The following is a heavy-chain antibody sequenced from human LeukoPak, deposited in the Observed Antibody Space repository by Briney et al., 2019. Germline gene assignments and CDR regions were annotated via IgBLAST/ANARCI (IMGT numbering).Heavy chain of an antibody. CDR2: IQPRDSDG. CDR1: GYTFTNYW. V-gene: IGHV5-51*01. Sequence: GESLKISCKASGYTFTNYWIGWVRQMPGKGLEWMGIIQPRDSDGRYSPSFRGPVTFSADKSNNTADLQWSSLKASDTAIYYCARGLQTTVVTPFAYWGRGTLVTVSS. CDR3: ARGLQTTVVTPFAY. D-gene: IGHD4-23*01. J-gene: IGHJ4*02.